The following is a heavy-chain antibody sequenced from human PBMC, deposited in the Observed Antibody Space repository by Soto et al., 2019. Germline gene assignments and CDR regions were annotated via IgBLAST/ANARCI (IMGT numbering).Heavy chain of an antibody. D-gene: IGHD6-13*01. J-gene: IGHJ6*02. V-gene: IGHV3-21*01. CDR3: ARGRGAAGTDSVQYYGMDV. CDR1: GFTFSSYS. CDR2: ISSSSNYI. Sequence: EVQLVESGGGLVKPGGSLRLSCAASGFTFSSYSMNWVRQAPGKGLEWVSSISSSSNYIYYADSVKGRFTISRDNAKNSLYLQMNSLRAEDTAVYYCARGRGAAGTDSVQYYGMDVWGQGTTVTVSS.